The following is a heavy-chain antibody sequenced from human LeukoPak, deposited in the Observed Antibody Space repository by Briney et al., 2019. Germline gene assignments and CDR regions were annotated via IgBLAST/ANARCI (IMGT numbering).Heavy chain of an antibody. Sequence: SETLSLTCTVSGGSISSYYWSWLRQPPGKGLEWIGYIYYSGSTNYNPSLKSRVTISVDTSKNQFSLKLSSVTAADTAVYYCARRVFSSSSSWYYFDYWGQGTLVTVSS. CDR2: IYYSGST. CDR3: ARRVFSSSSSWYYFDY. D-gene: IGHD6-13*01. CDR1: GGSISSYY. J-gene: IGHJ4*02. V-gene: IGHV4-59*01.